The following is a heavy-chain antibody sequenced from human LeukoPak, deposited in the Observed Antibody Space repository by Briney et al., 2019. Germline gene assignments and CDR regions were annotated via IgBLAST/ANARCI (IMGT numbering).Heavy chain of an antibody. CDR2: IYYSGST. V-gene: IGHV4-59*01. Sequence: PSESLSLTCTVSGGSISSYYWSWIRQPPGKGLEWIGYIYYSGSTNYNPSLKSRVTISVDTSKNQFSLKLSSVTAADTAVYYCARARYYGSGSYYAPFFDYWGQGTLVTVSS. D-gene: IGHD3-10*01. CDR3: ARARYYGSGSYYAPFFDY. J-gene: IGHJ4*02. CDR1: GGSISSYY.